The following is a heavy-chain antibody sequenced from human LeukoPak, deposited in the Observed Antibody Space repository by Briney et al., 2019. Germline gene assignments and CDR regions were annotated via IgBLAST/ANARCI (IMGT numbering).Heavy chain of an antibody. Sequence: ASVNVSSTPSGYTFTTYLIHWARQAPGQGVERMGEVHPVTGGTNYTQRFQGRVTMTRDTSTSTVYMELSSFRSEDTAVYFCARDPANGRPDAYDIWGQGTMVTVSS. J-gene: IGHJ3*02. CDR2: VHPVTGGT. CDR3: ARDPANGRPDAYDI. V-gene: IGHV1-46*01. CDR1: GYTFTTYL. D-gene: IGHD1-26*01.